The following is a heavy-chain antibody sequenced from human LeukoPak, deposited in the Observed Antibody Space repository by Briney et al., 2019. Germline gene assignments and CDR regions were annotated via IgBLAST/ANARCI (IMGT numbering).Heavy chain of an antibody. J-gene: IGHJ5*02. V-gene: IGHV3-23*01. Sequence: SGGSLRLSCAASGFTFSSYEMNWVRQAPGEGLEWASAISGSGAYTQYADSVKGRFTISRDNSKNALFLQMNSLRAEDTAVYYCARPFRQFDSSSSYYSFDLWGRGTVVTVSS. D-gene: IGHD3-22*01. CDR3: ARPFRQFDSSSSYYSFDL. CDR1: GFTFSSYE. CDR2: ISGSGAYT.